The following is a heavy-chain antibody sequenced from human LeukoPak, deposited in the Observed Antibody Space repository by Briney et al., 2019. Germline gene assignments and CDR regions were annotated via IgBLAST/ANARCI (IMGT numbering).Heavy chain of an antibody. J-gene: IGHJ4*02. CDR1: GDSVSRNTAG. CDR3: ARAVTYYYDK. CDR2: TYYRSKWYS. V-gene: IGHV6-1*01. Sequence: SQTLSLTCAIFGDSVSRNTAGWNWIRQSPSRGLEWLGRTYYRSKWYSDFAPSVRNRITINPDTSKNQFSLKLSSVTAADTAVYYCARAVTYYYDKWGQGTLVTVSS.